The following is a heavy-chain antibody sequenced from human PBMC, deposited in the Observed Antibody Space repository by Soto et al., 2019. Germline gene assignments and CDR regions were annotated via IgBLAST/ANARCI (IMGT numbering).Heavy chain of an antibody. CDR1: GGTFSSYA. V-gene: IGHV1-69*13. Sequence: ASVKVSCKASGGTFSSYAISWVRQAPGQGLEWMGGIIPIFGTANYAQKFQGRVTITADESTSTAYMELSSLRSEDTAVYYCARDEKVAGYYYYYGMDVWGQGTTVTVSS. CDR2: IIPIFGTA. J-gene: IGHJ6*02. CDR3: ARDEKVAGYYYYYGMDV. D-gene: IGHD6-19*01.